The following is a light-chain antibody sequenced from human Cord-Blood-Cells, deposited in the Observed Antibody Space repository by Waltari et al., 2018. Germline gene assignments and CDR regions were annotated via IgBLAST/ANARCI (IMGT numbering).Light chain of an antibody. V-gene: IGKV4-1*01. CDR3: QQYYSTPYT. Sequence: DIVMTQSPDSLAVSVGDRATITCQSSQSVLYSSNNKNYLAWYQQKPGQPPKLLIYWASTRESGVPDRFSGSGSGTDFTLTISSLQAEDVAVYYCQQYYSTPYTFGQGSKLEIK. CDR2: WAS. CDR1: QSVLYSSNNKNY. J-gene: IGKJ2*01.